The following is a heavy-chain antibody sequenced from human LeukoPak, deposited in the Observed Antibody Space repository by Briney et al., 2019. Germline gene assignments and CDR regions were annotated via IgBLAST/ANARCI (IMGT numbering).Heavy chain of an antibody. Sequence: GGSLRLSCAASGFTFSDYYMSWIRQAPGKGLEWVSYISSSGSTIYYADSVKGRFTISRDNAKNSLYLQMNSLRAEDTAVYYCARGGPAAAVKPDAFDIWGQGTMVTVSS. CDR2: ISSSGSTI. CDR3: ARGGPAAAVKPDAFDI. D-gene: IGHD2-2*01. CDR1: GFTFSDYY. J-gene: IGHJ3*02. V-gene: IGHV3-11*01.